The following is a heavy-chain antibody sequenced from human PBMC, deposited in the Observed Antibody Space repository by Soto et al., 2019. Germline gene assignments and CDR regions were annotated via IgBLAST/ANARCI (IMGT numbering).Heavy chain of an antibody. D-gene: IGHD2-15*01. CDR2: ISPGSRYP. CDR3: VRGGGGGLFDP. J-gene: IGHJ5*02. V-gene: IGHV3-11*06. Sequence: QVQLVESGGGLVPPGGSLRLSCAGSGFTFGDSYMSWIRQAPGKGLEWLSYISPGSRYPAYADSVKGRFTISRDNARRSLFLQMTSLTAEDTAMYYCVRGGGGGLFDPWCQGTMVTVSS. CDR1: GFTFGDSY.